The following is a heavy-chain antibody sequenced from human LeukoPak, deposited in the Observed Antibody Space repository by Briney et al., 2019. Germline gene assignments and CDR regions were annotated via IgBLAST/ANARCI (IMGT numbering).Heavy chain of an antibody. D-gene: IGHD1-26*01. CDR1: GFXFSYYE. CDR2: ISSSGSTI. J-gene: IGHJ4*02. V-gene: IGHV3-48*03. Sequence: PGGSLRLSCAASGFXFSYYEINWVRQAPGKGLEWVSYISSSGSTIYYADSVKGRFTISRDNAKNSLYLQMNSLRAEDTAVYYCARRKGSYYDYWGQGTLVTVSS. CDR3: ARRKGSYYDY.